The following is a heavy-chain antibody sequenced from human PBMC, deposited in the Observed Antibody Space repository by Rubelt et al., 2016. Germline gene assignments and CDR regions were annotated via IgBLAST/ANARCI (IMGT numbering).Heavy chain of an antibody. V-gene: IGHV1-8*01. D-gene: IGHD3-3*01. CDR2: MNHNSGNT. Sequence: QVQLVQSGAEVKKPGASVKVSCKASGYTFTSYDINWVRQATGQGLEWMGWMNHNSGNTGYAQKFKGRVTLTRNTSISTAYMELSSLRSEDTAVYYCARMVNDFWSGYHNWFDPWGQGTLVTVSS. CDR1: GYTFTSYD. J-gene: IGHJ5*02. CDR3: ARMVNDFWSGYHNWFDP.